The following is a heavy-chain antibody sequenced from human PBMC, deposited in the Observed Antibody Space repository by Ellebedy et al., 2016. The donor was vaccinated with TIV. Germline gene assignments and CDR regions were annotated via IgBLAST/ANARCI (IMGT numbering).Heavy chain of an antibody. Sequence: MPSETLSLTCTVSGGSISSSGYYWGWIRQPPGKGLEWIGSIYYTGRTYYNPSLKSRLTVSVDTSKNLFSLNLSSVTAADTAVYFCARHAGFGSPFSYWGQGTLVTVSS. J-gene: IGHJ4*02. V-gene: IGHV4-39*01. D-gene: IGHD3-10*01. CDR2: IYYTGRT. CDR3: ARHAGFGSPFSY. CDR1: GGSISSSGYY.